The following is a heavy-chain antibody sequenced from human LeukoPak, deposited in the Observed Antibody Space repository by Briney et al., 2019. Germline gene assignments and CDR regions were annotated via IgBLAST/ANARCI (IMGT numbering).Heavy chain of an antibody. Sequence: SETLPLTCAVYGGSFSGYYWSWIRQPPGKGLEWIGEINHSGSTNYNPSLKSRVTISVDTSKNQFSLKLSSVTAADTAVYYCARHSPAAGRIPYFDYWGQGTLVTVSS. CDR2: INHSGST. CDR1: GGSFSGYY. CDR3: ARHSPAAGRIPYFDY. J-gene: IGHJ4*02. V-gene: IGHV4-34*01. D-gene: IGHD6-13*01.